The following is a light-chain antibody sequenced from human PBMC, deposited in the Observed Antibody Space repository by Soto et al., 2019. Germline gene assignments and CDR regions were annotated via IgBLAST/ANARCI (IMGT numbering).Light chain of an antibody. CDR1: SSNIGSNT. V-gene: IGLV1-44*01. J-gene: IGLJ2*01. CDR2: TNN. Sequence: QSVLTQPPSASGTPGQRVSISCSGSSSNIGSNTVNWYQQLPGTAPKLLIYTNNQRPSGGPDRFSGSKSGTSASLAISGLQSEDEADYYCAAWDDSLNVVVFGGGTKVTVL. CDR3: AAWDDSLNVVV.